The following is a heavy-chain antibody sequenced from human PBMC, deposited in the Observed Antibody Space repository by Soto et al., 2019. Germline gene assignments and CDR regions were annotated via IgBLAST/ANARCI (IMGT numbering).Heavy chain of an antibody. J-gene: IGHJ4*02. CDR1: GFTFSGYW. Sequence: EVQLVESGGGLVQPGGSLRLSCAASGFTFSGYWMSWVRQAPGKGLEWVANIKKDGSEKYYVDSVKGRFTISRDNAKNSLYLLMNSLRAEDTAVYYCAKSNRFCSSPNFFVFDYWGQGTLVTVSS. CDR3: AKSNRFCSSPNFFVFDY. D-gene: IGHD2-2*01. CDR2: IKKDGSEK. V-gene: IGHV3-7*01.